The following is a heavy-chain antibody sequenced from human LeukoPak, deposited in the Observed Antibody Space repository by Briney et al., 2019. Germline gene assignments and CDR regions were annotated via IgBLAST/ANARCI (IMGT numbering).Heavy chain of an antibody. CDR2: INPNSGGT. D-gene: IGHD3-10*01. Sequence: WASVKVSCKASGYTFTGYYMHWVRQAPGQGLEWMGWINPNSGGTNYAQKFQGRVTMTRDTSISTAYMELSRLRSDDTAVYYCARAAGSGSYYDQYYYYYMDVWGKGTTVTISS. CDR1: GYTFTGYY. CDR3: ARAAGSGSYYDQYYYYYMDV. V-gene: IGHV1-2*02. J-gene: IGHJ6*03.